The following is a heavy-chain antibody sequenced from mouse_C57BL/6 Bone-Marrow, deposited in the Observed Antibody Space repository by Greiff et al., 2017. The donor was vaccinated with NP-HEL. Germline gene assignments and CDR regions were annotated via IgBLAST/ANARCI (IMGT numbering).Heavy chain of an antibody. D-gene: IGHD2-4*01. CDR1: GFNIKDYY. CDR3: TTPYDYDGFAY. CDR2: IDPEDGDT. V-gene: IGHV14-1*01. J-gene: IGHJ3*01. Sequence: VQLQQSGAELVRPGASVKLSCTASGFNIKDYYMHWVKQRPEQGLEWIGRIDPEDGDTEYAPKFQGKATMTADTSSNPAYLQLSSLTSEDTAVYYCTTPYDYDGFAYWGQGTLVTVSA.